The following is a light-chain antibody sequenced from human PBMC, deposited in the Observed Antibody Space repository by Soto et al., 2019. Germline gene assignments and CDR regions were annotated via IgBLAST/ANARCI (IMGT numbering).Light chain of an antibody. CDR1: QSIAYY. CDR3: QQSSNSPMYT. V-gene: IGKV1-39*01. Sequence: DIQMTQSPSSLSVSVGDRVTITCRASQSIAYYVNWFQQKPGKAPKLLIYAASSLQSGVPSRFSGSGSGTDFTLTISSLQPEDFATYYCQQSSNSPMYTFGQGT. J-gene: IGKJ2*01. CDR2: AAS.